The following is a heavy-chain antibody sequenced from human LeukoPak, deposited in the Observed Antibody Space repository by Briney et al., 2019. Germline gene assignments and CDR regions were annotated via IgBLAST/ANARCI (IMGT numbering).Heavy chain of an antibody. V-gene: IGHV3-30*18. Sequence: PGGSLRLSCAASGFTFSSYWMHWVRQAPGKGLEWVAVISYDGSNKYYADSVKGRFTISRDNSKNTLYLQMNSLRAEDTAVYYCAKDVAHYYDSSGYYYFDYWGQGTLVTVSS. CDR1: GFTFSSYW. D-gene: IGHD3-22*01. J-gene: IGHJ4*02. CDR2: ISYDGSNK. CDR3: AKDVAHYYDSSGYYYFDY.